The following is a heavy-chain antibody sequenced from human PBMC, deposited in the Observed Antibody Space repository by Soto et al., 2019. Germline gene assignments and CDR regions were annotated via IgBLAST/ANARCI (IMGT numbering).Heavy chain of an antibody. Sequence: ASVNVSCKSSGYTFTGHYIHWVRQAPEQGPEWMGEIGPESGATSYAQKFQGRVTMTRDTSITTVYMELKNLSPDDTAVYYCGRGRSGQIVVFFWGQGTPVTVSS. J-gene: IGHJ4*02. CDR3: GRGRSGQIVVFF. V-gene: IGHV1-2*02. D-gene: IGHD1-26*01. CDR2: IGPESGAT. CDR1: GYTFTGHY.